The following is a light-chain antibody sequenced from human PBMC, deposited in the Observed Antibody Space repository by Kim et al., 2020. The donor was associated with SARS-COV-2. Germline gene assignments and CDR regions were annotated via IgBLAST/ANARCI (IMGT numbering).Light chain of an antibody. J-gene: IGKJ1*01. CDR1: QSVSSS. CDR2: DAS. V-gene: IGKV3-11*01. CDR3: QQRGNWPWT. Sequence: EIVLTQSPATLSLSPGERVTLSCRASQSVSSSFAWYHHKPGQAPRLLIYDASNRATGIPARFSGSGSGTDFTLTISSLEPEDFAVYYCQQRGNWPWTFGQGTKVDIK.